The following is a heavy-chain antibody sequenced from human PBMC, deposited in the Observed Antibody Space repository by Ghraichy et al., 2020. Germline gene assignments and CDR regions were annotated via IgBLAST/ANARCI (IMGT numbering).Heavy chain of an antibody. CDR1: GFTFSSYS. V-gene: IGHV3-21*01. CDR2: ISSSSYI. Sequence: GGSLRLSCAASGFTFSSYSMNWVRQAPGKGLEWVSSISSSSYIYYADSVKGRFTISRDNAKNSLYLQMNSLRAEDTAVYYCARDQDTAMVVSDLSYYGMDVWGQGTTVTVSS. CDR3: ARDQDTAMVVSDLSYYGMDV. D-gene: IGHD5-18*01. J-gene: IGHJ6*02.